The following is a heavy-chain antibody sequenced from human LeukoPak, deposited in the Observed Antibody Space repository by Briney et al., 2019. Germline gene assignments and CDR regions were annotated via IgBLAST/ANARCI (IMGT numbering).Heavy chain of an antibody. J-gene: IGHJ4*02. CDR1: GFTXGDYA. CDR3: TRLGIAAAGTDFDY. Sequence: LRLSCTASGFTXGDYAMSWFRQAPGKGLEWVGFIRSKAYGGTTEYAASVKGRFTISRDDSKSIAYLQMNSLKTEDTAVYYCTRLGIAAAGTDFDYWGQGTLVTVSS. V-gene: IGHV3-49*03. CDR2: IRSKAYGGTT. D-gene: IGHD6-13*01.